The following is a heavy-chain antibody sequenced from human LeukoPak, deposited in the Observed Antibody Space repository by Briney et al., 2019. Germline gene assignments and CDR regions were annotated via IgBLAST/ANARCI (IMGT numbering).Heavy chain of an antibody. CDR1: GGSFSGYY. V-gene: IGHV4-34*01. Sequence: SETLSLTCAVYGGSFSGYYWSRIRQPPGKGLEWIGEINHSGSTNYNPSRKSRVTISVDTSKNQFSLKLSSVTAADTAVYYCARGDLVVVVAATSFDYWGQGTLVTVSS. CDR2: INHSGST. J-gene: IGHJ4*02. CDR3: ARGDLVVVVAATSFDY. D-gene: IGHD2-15*01.